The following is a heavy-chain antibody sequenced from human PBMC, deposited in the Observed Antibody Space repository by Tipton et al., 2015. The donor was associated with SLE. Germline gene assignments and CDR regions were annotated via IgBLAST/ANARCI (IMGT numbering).Heavy chain of an antibody. V-gene: IGHV4-61*02. Sequence: LRLSCTVSGGSFSSGSYYWSWIRQPAGKGLEWIGRTYTSGSTNYNPSLKSRVTISVDTSKNQFSLKLSSVPAADTAVYYCATLSGVVAATFDYWGQGTLVTVSS. D-gene: IGHD2-15*01. J-gene: IGHJ4*02. CDR3: ATLSGVVAATFDY. CDR2: TYTSGST. CDR1: GGSFSSGSYY.